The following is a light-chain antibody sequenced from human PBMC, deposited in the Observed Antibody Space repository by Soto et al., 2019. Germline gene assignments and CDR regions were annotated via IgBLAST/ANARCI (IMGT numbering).Light chain of an antibody. CDR3: QQYNVWPLT. CDR1: QSVSSN. V-gene: IGKV3-15*01. Sequence: EIVMTQSPATLSVSPGERATLSCRASQSVSSNLAWYQQKPGQTPKLLIYVASTMATGIPARFSGSGSGTEFTLTISSLQSEDFAVYYCQQYNVWPLTFGGGTKGEFK. CDR2: VAS. J-gene: IGKJ4*01.